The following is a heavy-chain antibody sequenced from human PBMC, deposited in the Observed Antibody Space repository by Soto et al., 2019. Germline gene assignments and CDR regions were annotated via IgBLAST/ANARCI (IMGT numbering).Heavy chain of an antibody. V-gene: IGHV1-18*01. CDR3: AREGLLVHFSCGSCYPKSYYYYGMDV. CDR2: ISAYNGNT. Sequence: GASVKVSCKASGCTFTSYGISWVRQAPGQGLEWMGWISAYNGNTNYAQKLQGRVTMTTDTSTSTAYMELRSLRSDDTAVYYYAREGLLVHFSCGSCYPKSYYYYGMDVWGQGTTVTVSS. J-gene: IGHJ6*02. D-gene: IGHD2-15*01. CDR1: GCTFTSYG.